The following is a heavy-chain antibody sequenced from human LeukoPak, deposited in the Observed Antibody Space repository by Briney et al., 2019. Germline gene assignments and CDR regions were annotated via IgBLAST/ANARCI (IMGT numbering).Heavy chain of an antibody. CDR2: IYTSGST. D-gene: IGHD3-16*01. Sequence: SETLSLTCTVSGGSISSGSYYWSWIRQPAGKGLEWIGRIYTSGSTNYNPSLKSRVTISVDTSKNQFSLKLSSVTAADTAVYYCARRGGPNNWGQGTLVTVSS. CDR1: GGSISSGSYY. CDR3: ARRGGPNN. V-gene: IGHV4-61*02. J-gene: IGHJ4*02.